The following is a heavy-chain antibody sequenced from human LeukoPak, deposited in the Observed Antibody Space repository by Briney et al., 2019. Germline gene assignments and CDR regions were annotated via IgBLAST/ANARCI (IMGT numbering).Heavy chain of an antibody. Sequence: ASVKVSCKASGYTFTGYYMHWVRQAPGQGLEWMGWISPNSGGTNYAQKFQGRVTMTRDTSISTAYMELSRLRSDDTAVYYCARALGYFDWLLLKDWGQGTLVTVSS. CDR1: GYTFTGYY. V-gene: IGHV1-2*02. CDR3: ARALGYFDWLLLKD. D-gene: IGHD3-9*01. J-gene: IGHJ4*02. CDR2: ISPNSGGT.